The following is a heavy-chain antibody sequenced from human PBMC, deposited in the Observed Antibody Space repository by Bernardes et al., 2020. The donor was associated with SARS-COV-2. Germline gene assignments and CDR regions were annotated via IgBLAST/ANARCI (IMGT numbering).Heavy chain of an antibody. J-gene: IGHJ4*02. CDR2: ITSAGAT. D-gene: IGHD3-10*01. Sequence: LRLSCAASGFSFSSYGMTWVRQAPGKGLEWLSLITSAGATYYADSVKGRFTISRDNSKNTLYLQMNSLRADETAVYSCARREAGSGQPYYFDYWGQGTLVTVSS. CDR1: GFSFSSYG. V-gene: IGHV3-23*01. CDR3: ARREAGSGQPYYFDY.